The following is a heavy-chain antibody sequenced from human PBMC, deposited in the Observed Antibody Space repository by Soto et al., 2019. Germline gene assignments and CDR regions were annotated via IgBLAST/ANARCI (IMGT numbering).Heavy chain of an antibody. CDR3: ARERVNWSDP. J-gene: IGHJ5*02. V-gene: IGHV1-8*01. Sequence: APAKPCSKDPGDTITSKSINSARQATGQGLEWMGWMNPNSGNTGYAQKFQGRVTMTRNTSISTAYMELSSLRSEDTAVYYCARERVNWSDPWGQGTLVTVFS. CDR2: MNPNSGNT. CDR1: GDTITSKS.